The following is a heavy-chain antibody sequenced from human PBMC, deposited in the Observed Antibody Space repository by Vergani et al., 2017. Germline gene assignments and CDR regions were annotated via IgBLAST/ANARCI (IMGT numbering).Heavy chain of an antibody. V-gene: IGHV1-2*02. D-gene: IGHD3-3*01. CDR2: INPNSGGT. CDR1: GYTFTGYY. Sequence: QVQLVQSGAEVKKPGASVKVSCKASGYTFTGYYMHWVRQAPGQGLEWMGWINPNSGGTNYAQKFQGRVTMTRDTSISTAYMELSRLRSDDTGVYYCARGSPIFGVVTFFPDYWGQGTLVTVSS. J-gene: IGHJ4*02. CDR3: ARGSPIFGVVTFFPDY.